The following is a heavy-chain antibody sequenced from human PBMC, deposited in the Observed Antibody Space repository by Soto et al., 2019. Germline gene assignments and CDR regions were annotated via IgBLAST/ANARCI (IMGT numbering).Heavy chain of an antibody. CDR2: IIPIFGTA. CDR3: ARAPIGGVIVMHFDY. D-gene: IGHD3-16*02. V-gene: IGHV1-69*05. J-gene: IGHJ4*02. Sequence: ASVKVSCKASGGTFSSYAISWVRQAPGQGLEWMGGIIPIFGTANYAQKFQGRVTITRDTSASTAYMELSSLRSEDTAVYYCARAPIGGVIVMHFDYWGQGTLVTVSS. CDR1: GGTFSSYA.